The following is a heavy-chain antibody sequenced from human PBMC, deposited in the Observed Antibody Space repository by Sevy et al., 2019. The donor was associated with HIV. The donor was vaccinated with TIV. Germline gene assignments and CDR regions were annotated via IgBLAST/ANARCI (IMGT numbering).Heavy chain of an antibody. Sequence: GGSLRLSCAASGFTFSNYWMHWVRQAPGKGLVWVSRIKTDGSSRDSADSVKGRFFISRDNAKNLVYLQMDSLRAEATAVYYCAREGDTVLVPTAVDTFDFWGQGTMVTVSS. J-gene: IGHJ3*01. D-gene: IGHD2-2*01. CDR3: AREGDTVLVPTAVDTFDF. V-gene: IGHV3-74*01. CDR1: GFTFSNYW. CDR2: IKTDGSSR.